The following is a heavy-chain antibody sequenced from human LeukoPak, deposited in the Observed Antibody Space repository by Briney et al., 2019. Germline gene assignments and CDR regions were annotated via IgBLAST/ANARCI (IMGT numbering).Heavy chain of an antibody. J-gene: IGHJ5*02. V-gene: IGHV3-21*01. Sequence: GGSLRLSCAASGFTFSSYSMNWVRQAPGKGLEWVSSISSSSSYIYYADSVKGRFTISRDNAKNSLYLQMNSLRAEDTAVYYCARERTGTTLGWFDPWGQGTLVTVSS. CDR2: ISSSSSYI. CDR1: GFTFSSYS. D-gene: IGHD1-1*01. CDR3: ARERTGTTLGWFDP.